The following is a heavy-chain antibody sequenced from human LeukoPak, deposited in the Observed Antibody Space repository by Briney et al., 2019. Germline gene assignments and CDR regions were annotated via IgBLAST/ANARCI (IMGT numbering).Heavy chain of an antibody. D-gene: IGHD4-17*01. J-gene: IGHJ3*02. Sequence: TASETLSLTCTVSGGSISSGGYYWSWIRQPPGKGLEWIGYIYYSGSTNYNPSLKSRVTISVDTSKNQFSLKLSSVTAADTAVYYCASHGVYDAFDIWGQGTMVTVSS. CDR1: GGSISSGGYY. V-gene: IGHV4-61*08. CDR2: IYYSGST. CDR3: ASHGVYDAFDI.